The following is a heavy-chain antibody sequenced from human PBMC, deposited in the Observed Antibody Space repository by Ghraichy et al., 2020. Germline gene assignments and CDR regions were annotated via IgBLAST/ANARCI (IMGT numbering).Heavy chain of an antibody. D-gene: IGHD5-18*01. V-gene: IGHV3-30*02. CDR3: ARGGFAGYRYGSFDY. J-gene: IGHJ4*02. CDR2: IRYDGSTK. CDR1: GFTFSSYG. Sequence: GGSLRLSCAASGFTFSSYGINWVRQAPGKGLEWVAFIRYDGSTKYYADSVKGRFTISRDNSKNTLYLEMNSLRGEDTAVYYCARGGFAGYRYGSFDYWGQGALVAVSS.